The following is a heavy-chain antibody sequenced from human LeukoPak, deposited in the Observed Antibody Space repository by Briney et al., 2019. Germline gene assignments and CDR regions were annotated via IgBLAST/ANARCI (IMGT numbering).Heavy chain of an antibody. Sequence: SETLSLTRTVSGYSISSGYYWGWIRQPPGKGLEWIGSIYHSGSTYYNPSLKSRVTISVDTSKNQFSLKLSSVTAADTAVYYCARVAPQTYYDFWSGYPYLNWFDPWGQGALVTVSS. D-gene: IGHD3-3*01. CDR2: IYHSGST. V-gene: IGHV4-38-2*02. CDR3: ARVAPQTYYDFWSGYPYLNWFDP. J-gene: IGHJ5*02. CDR1: GYSISSGYY.